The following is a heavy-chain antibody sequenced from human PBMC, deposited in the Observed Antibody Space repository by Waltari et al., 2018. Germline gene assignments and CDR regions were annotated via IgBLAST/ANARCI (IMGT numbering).Heavy chain of an antibody. Sequence: QVQLVESGGGVVQPGGSLRLSCAASGFTFSSYGMPWVRQAPGKGLEWVAFIRYDGSNKYYADSVKGRFTISRDNSKNTLYLQMNSLRAEDTAVYYCAKSPREWELGDYWGQGTLVTVSS. CDR1: GFTFSSYG. J-gene: IGHJ4*02. V-gene: IGHV3-30*02. CDR3: AKSPREWELGDY. CDR2: IRYDGSNK. D-gene: IGHD1-26*01.